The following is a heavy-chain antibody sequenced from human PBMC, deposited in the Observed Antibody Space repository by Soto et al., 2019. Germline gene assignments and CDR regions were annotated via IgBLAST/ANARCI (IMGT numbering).Heavy chain of an antibody. CDR2: IYHSGST. V-gene: IGHV4-30-2*01. D-gene: IGHD4-17*01. CDR1: GGSISSGGYS. J-gene: IGHJ5*02. CDR3: ARSPDYGDYPNWFDP. Sequence: SETLSLTCAVSGGSISSGGYSWSWIRQPPGKGLEWIGYIYHSGSTYYNPSLKSRVTISVDRSKNQFSLKLSSVTAADTAVYYCARSPDYGDYPNWFDPWGQGTLVTVSS.